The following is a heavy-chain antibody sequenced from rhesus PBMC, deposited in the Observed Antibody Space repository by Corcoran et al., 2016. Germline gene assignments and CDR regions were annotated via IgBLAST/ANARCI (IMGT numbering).Heavy chain of an antibody. J-gene: IGHJ4*01. CDR3: ARAVGGIAAGLYYFDY. Sequence: QVQLQESGPGLVKPSETLSLTCAVSGGSLSSYWWGWIRQPPGKGLEWIGSISGRSGSTEYTTSLISRATISRDTSKNQFCLKLSSVTAADTAVYYCARAVGGIAAGLYYFDYWGQGVLVTVSS. CDR2: ISGRSGST. V-gene: IGHV4-160*01. CDR1: GGSLSSYW. D-gene: IGHD6-13*01.